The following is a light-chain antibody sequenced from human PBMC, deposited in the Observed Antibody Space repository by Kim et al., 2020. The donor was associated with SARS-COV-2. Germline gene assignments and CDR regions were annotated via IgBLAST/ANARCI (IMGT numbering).Light chain of an antibody. V-gene: IGKV1-39*01. CDR2: AAV. Sequence: SVGDKVTVTCPTSQKSSNYLNWYHQKPREAPKLLIYAAVSLQGGVSSRFSASGSGTDFTLMITSLQPEDLATYYCQQSYRIPYAFAQGTKLEI. CDR3: QQSYRIPYA. J-gene: IGKJ2*01. CDR1: QKSSNY.